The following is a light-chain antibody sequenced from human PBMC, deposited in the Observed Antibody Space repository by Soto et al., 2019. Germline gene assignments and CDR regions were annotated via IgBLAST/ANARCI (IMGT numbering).Light chain of an antibody. Sequence: EIVMTQSPATLSVSPGVRATLSCRASQTVTSNLAWYQQKPGQAPRLPIYDASTRATGIPARFSGSGSGTDFTLTISRLEPEDFAVYYCQQYGSPLWTFGQGTRLEI. CDR3: QQYGSPLWT. CDR2: DAS. J-gene: IGKJ5*01. V-gene: IGKV3-15*01. CDR1: QTVTSN.